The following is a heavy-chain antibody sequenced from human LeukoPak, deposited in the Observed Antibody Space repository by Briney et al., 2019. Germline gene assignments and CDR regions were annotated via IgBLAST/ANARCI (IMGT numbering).Heavy chain of an antibody. CDR2: INSNSGDT. D-gene: IGHD2-15*01. CDR3: ARVGPGKDTAFDI. J-gene: IGHJ3*02. V-gene: IGHV1-2*02. CDR1: GYAFTGHY. Sequence: GASVKVSCKTSGYAFTGHYTHWVRQAPGQGLEWLGWINSNSGDTKYEEKFQGRVTMTRDTSITTVYMDLTRLTSDDAAVYYCARVGPGKDTAFDIWGQGTMVTVSS.